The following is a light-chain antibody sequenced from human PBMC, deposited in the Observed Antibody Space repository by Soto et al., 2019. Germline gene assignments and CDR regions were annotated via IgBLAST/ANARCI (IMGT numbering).Light chain of an antibody. CDR2: LGS. J-gene: IGKJ2*01. CDR3: MQALQTPYT. V-gene: IGKV2-28*01. Sequence: DIVMTQSPLSLPVTPGEPASISCRSSQRLLHSNGYNSLDWYLQKPGQSPQLLIYLGSTRASGVPDRFNGSGSGTDFTLKISGVEAEDFVVYYCMQALQTPYTFGQGTKLEIK. CDR1: QRLLHSNGYNS.